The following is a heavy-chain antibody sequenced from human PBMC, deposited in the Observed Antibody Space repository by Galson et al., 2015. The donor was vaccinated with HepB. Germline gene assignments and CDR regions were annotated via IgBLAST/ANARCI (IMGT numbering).Heavy chain of an antibody. D-gene: IGHD5-18*01. CDR2: ISYDGSNK. CDR3: AKDSGYSYGYFDY. Sequence: SLRLSCAASGFTFSSYGMHWVRQAPGKGLEWVAVISYDGSNKYYADSVKGRFTISRDNSKNTLYLQMNSLRAEDTAVYYCAKDSGYSYGYFDYWGQGTLVTVS. J-gene: IGHJ4*02. V-gene: IGHV3-30*18. CDR1: GFTFSSYG.